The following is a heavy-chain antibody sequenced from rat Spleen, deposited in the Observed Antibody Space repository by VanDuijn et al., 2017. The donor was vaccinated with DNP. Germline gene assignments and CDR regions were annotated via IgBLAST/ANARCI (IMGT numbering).Heavy chain of an antibody. J-gene: IGHJ2*01. CDR3: IRWNSGHFDY. CDR2: SSYDGSRV. V-gene: IGHV5-7*01. D-gene: IGHD4-3*01. Sequence: EVQLVESGGGLVQSGRSLKLSCAASGFTFSDHNMAWVRQVPKKGLEWVASSSYDGSRVHYRDSVKGRFTISRDNAKSSLYRQMNSLRSEDMATYYCIRWNSGHFDYWGQGVMVTVSS. CDR1: GFTFSDHN.